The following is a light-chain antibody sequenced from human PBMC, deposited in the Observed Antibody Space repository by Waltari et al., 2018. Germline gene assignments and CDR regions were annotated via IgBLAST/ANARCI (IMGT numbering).Light chain of an antibody. CDR2: DNN. CDR3: ATWDSRLTSYV. Sequence: QSVLTQPPSVSAAPGQRVTISCSGTSSDLGNNDVSWYHQPPVTAPKLLIFDNNKRPSGIPDRFSGSKSGTSATLGITGLQTGDEADYYCATWDSRLTSYVFGTGTRVTVL. CDR1: SSDLGNND. V-gene: IGLV1-51*01. J-gene: IGLJ1*01.